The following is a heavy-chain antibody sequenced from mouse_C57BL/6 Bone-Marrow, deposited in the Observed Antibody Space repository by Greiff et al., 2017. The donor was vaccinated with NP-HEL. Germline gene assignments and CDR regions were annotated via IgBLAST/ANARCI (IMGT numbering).Heavy chain of an antibody. Sequence: QVQLKQPGAELVKPGASVKLSCKASGYTFTSYWMQWVKQRPGQGLEWIGEIDPSDSYTNYNQKFKGKATLTVDTSSSTAYMQLSSLTSEDSAVYYCARPLHYYGSSYDYAMDYWGQGTSVTVSS. D-gene: IGHD1-1*01. J-gene: IGHJ4*01. CDR2: IDPSDSYT. CDR1: GYTFTSYW. V-gene: IGHV1-50*01. CDR3: ARPLHYYGSSYDYAMDY.